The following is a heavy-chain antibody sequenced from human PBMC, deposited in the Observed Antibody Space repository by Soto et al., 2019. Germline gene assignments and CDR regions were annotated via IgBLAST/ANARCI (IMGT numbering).Heavy chain of an antibody. V-gene: IGHV3-23*01. Sequence: GGSLRLSCAASGFTFSSYAMSWVRQAPGKGLEWVSAISGSGGSTYYADSVKGRFTISRDNSKNTLYLQMNSLRAEDTAVYYCAKDGYYGSGSHWPGNFDYWGQGTLVTVSS. CDR2: ISGSGGST. D-gene: IGHD3-10*01. J-gene: IGHJ4*02. CDR3: AKDGYYGSGSHWPGNFDY. CDR1: GFTFSSYA.